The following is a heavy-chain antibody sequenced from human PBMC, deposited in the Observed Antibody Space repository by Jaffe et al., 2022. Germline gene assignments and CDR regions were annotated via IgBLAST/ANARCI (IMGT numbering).Heavy chain of an antibody. CDR2: IYTSGST. V-gene: IGHV4-61*02. CDR1: GGSISSGSYY. Sequence: QVQLQESGPGLVKPSQTLSLTCTVSGGSISSGSYYWSWIRQPAGKGLEWIGRIYTSGSTNYNPSLKSRVTISVDTSKNQFSLKLSSVTAADTAVYYCARGDNDAFDIWGQGTMVTVSS. J-gene: IGHJ3*02. CDR3: ARGDNDAFDI.